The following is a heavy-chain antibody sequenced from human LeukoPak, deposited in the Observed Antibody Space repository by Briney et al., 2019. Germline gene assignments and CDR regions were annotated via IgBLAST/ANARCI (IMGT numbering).Heavy chain of an antibody. V-gene: IGHV3-7*01. J-gene: IGHJ3*02. CDR1: GFTYSVYW. D-gene: IGHD3-16*01. Sequence: GGSLRRSCAASGFTYSVYWMGWVRQAPGKGLEWVADIKHDGSETYHVDFVKGRFTISRDNAESSLYLQMNSLRAEDTALYYCVRHYYDSGGWSFDMWGQGTMVTVSP. CDR3: VRHYYDSGGWSFDM. CDR2: IKHDGSET.